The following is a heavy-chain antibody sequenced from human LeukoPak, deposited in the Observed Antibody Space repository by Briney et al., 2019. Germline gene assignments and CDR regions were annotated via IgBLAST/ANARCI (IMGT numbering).Heavy chain of an antibody. CDR3: AKRGVVIRVILVGFHKEAYYFDS. CDR2: ISDSGGRT. J-gene: IGHJ4*02. CDR1: GITLSYYG. Sequence: GGSLRLSCAVSGITLSYYGMSLVRQAPGKGLELVAGISDSGGRTNYADSVKGRFTISRDNPKNTLYLQMNSLRAEDRAVYFCAKRGVVIRVILVGFHKEAYYFDSWGQGALVTVSS. D-gene: IGHD3-22*01. V-gene: IGHV3-23*01.